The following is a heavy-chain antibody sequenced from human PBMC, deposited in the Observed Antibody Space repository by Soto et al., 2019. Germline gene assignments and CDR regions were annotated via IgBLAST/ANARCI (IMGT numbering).Heavy chain of an antibody. D-gene: IGHD6-13*01. CDR1: GYSFTSYG. CDR3: ARDLGQQLVDY. Sequence: TSVKVSCKASGYSFTSYGISWVRQAPGQGLEWMGWISAYNGNKKYAQKLQGRVTMTTDTSTSTAYMELRSLRSDDTAVYYCARDLGQQLVDYWGQGTLVTVSS. CDR2: ISAYNGNK. V-gene: IGHV1-18*01. J-gene: IGHJ4*02.